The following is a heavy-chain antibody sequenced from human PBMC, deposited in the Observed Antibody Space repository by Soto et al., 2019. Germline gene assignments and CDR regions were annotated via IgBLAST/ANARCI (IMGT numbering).Heavy chain of an antibody. D-gene: IGHD6-25*01. CDR1: GGFLSSYY. CDR2: VYFSGNT. J-gene: IGHJ5*02. CDR3: GSVRPSGDVQS. V-gene: IGHV4-59*01. Sequence: PSETLSLTCTVSGGFLSSYYWTWIRQSPGKGLEWIGYVYFSGNTNYNPSLKSRVTISIDTSKNQFSLRLAYVAAADTSFYHCGSVRPSGDVQSWGQGTPVTVSS.